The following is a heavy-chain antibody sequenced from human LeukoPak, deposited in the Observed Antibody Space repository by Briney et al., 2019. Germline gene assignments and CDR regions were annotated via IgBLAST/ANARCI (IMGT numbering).Heavy chain of an antibody. V-gene: IGHV4-59*01. D-gene: IGHD6-13*01. CDR3: ARDLAESSSSWYMYFDY. Sequence: PSETLSLTCTVSGGSISSYYWSWIRQPPGKGLEWIGYIYYSGSTNYNPSLKSRVTISVDTSKNQFSLKLSSVTAADTAVYYCARDLAESSSSWYMYFDYWGQGTLVTVSS. CDR2: IYYSGST. CDR1: GGSISSYY. J-gene: IGHJ4*02.